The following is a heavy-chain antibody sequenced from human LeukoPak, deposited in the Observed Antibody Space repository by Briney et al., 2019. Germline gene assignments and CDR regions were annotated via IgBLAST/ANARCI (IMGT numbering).Heavy chain of an antibody. D-gene: IGHD6-13*01. CDR2: IYTSGST. V-gene: IGHV4-61*02. J-gene: IGHJ5*02. CDR1: GGSISSGSYY. Sequence: SETLSLTCTVSGGSISSGSYYWSWIRQPAGKGLEWIGRIYTSGSTNYNPALKSRVTISVDTSKNQFSLKLSSVTAADTAVYYCARDSDSSSWYEGWFDPWGQGTLVTVSS. CDR3: ARDSDSSSWYEGWFDP.